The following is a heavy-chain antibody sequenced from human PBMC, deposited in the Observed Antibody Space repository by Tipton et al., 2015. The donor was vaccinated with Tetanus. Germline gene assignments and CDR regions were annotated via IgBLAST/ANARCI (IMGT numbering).Heavy chain of an antibody. CDR3: ARDRGVRGGYCYYHGMDV. J-gene: IGHJ6*02. V-gene: IGHV4-31*03. D-gene: IGHD3-10*01. CDR1: GGSISSDGAY. CDR2: ISNSGST. Sequence: TLSLTCTVSGGSISSDGAYWSWIRQHPGEGLEWIGYISNSGSTYYNPSLKSRVTISVDTSQKQISLKVNSVTAADTAVYYCARDRGVRGGYCYYHGMDVWGQGTLVTVSS.